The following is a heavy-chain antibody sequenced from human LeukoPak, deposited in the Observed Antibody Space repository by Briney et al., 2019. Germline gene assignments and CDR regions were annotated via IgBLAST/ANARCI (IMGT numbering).Heavy chain of an antibody. J-gene: IGHJ6*03. CDR3: ARGLAGRYDILSVYYYYYYYMDV. Sequence: SETLSLTCAVYGGSFSGYYWSWIRQPPGKGLEWIGEINHSGSTNYNPSLKSRVTISVDTSKNQFSLKLSSVTAADTAVYYCARGLAGRYDILSVYYYYYYYMDVWGKGTTVTVSS. CDR1: GGSFSGYY. D-gene: IGHD3-9*01. V-gene: IGHV4-34*01. CDR2: INHSGST.